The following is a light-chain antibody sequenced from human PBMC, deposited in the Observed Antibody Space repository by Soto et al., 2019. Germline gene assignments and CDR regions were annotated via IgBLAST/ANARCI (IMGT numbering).Light chain of an antibody. CDR2: GAS. CDR1: QSVRSN. CDR3: QQYNNWPYT. Sequence: VMTQSPSTLSVSPGERATLSCRASQSVRSNLAWYQQKPGQAPRLLMYGASTWATGIPARFSGSGSGTEFTLTITSLQSEDFAVYYCQQYNNWPYTFGQGTKVDIK. V-gene: IGKV3-15*01. J-gene: IGKJ2*01.